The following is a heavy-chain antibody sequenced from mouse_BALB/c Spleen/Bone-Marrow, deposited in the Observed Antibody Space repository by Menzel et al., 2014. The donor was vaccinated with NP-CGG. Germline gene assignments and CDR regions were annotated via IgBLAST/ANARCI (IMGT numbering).Heavy chain of an antibody. CDR1: GFTFSSFG. Sequence: EVQGVESGGGLVQPGGSRKLSCAASGFTFSSFGMHWVRQAPEKGLEWVAYISGGSSIIYYADTVKGRFTISRDNPKNTLFLQMTSLRSEDTAIYYCARKDYFGYAAMDYWGPGTSVTVSS. CDR3: ARKDYFGYAAMDY. V-gene: IGHV5-17*02. D-gene: IGHD1-2*01. CDR2: ISGGSSII. J-gene: IGHJ4*01.